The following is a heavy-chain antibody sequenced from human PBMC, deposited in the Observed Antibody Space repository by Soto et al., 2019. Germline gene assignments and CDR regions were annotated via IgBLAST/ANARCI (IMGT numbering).Heavy chain of an antibody. Sequence: ETLSHTYTVSGGSITDYSWVWIRQPAGKGLEWIGRIFSSGSTNYNPSLKGRITMSLDTSKNQFSLKLNSATATDTAVYFCARDQGVVVTADNWFDPWGQGILVNVS. J-gene: IGHJ5*02. CDR2: IFSSGST. CDR1: GGSITDYS. V-gene: IGHV4-4*07. D-gene: IGHD2-21*02. CDR3: ARDQGVVVTADNWFDP.